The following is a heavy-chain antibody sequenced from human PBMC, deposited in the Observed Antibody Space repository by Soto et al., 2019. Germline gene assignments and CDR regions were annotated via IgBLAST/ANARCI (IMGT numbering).Heavy chain of an antibody. Sequence: QVQLQQWGAGLLKPSETLSLTCAVYGGSFSGYYWSWIRQPPGKGLEWIGEINHSGSTNYNPSLKSRVTISVDTSKNQFSLKLSSVTAADTAVYYWARVGRITMVRGVIRPYYYFDYWGQGTLVTVSS. J-gene: IGHJ4*02. CDR2: INHSGST. D-gene: IGHD3-10*01. CDR1: GGSFSGYY. CDR3: ARVGRITMVRGVIRPYYYFDY. V-gene: IGHV4-34*01.